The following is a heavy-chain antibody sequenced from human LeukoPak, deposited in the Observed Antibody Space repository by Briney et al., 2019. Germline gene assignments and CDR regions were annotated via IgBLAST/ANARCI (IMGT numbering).Heavy chain of an antibody. CDR3: ARTGLPIRRGVGLISEGEDY. CDR1: GGSISSYY. CDR2: IYYSGST. V-gene: IGHV4-59*08. D-gene: IGHD3-16*01. J-gene: IGHJ4*02. Sequence: SETLSLTCTVSGGSISSYYWSWIRQPPGKGLEWIGYIYYSGSTNYNPSLKSRVTISVDTSKNQFSLKLSSVTAADTAVYYCARTGLPIRRGVGLISEGEDYWGQGTLVTVSS.